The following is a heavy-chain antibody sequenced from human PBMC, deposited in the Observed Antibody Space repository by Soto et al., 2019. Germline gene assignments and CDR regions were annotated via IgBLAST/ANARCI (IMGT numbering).Heavy chain of an antibody. CDR3: ARVLESGYDFWGAAPNDD. J-gene: IGHJ4*02. CDR2: ISDYNGNT. Sequence: QVQLVQSGAEVKKPGASVKVSCKASGYTFTSYGISWVRQAPGQGLEWMGWISDYNGNTNYAQKLQGRVTMTTDTSTSTAYLELRSLRSDDTAVYYCARVLESGYDFWGAAPNDDWGQGTLVTVSS. D-gene: IGHD5-12*01. V-gene: IGHV1-18*01. CDR1: GYTFTSYG.